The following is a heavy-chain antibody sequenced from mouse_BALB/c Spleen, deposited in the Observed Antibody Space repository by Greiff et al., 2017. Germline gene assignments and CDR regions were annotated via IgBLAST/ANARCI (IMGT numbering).Heavy chain of an antibody. V-gene: IGHV1-26*01. CDR3: AREALFDY. CDR2: VNPNNGGT. J-gene: IGHJ2*01. CDR1: GYTFTDYY. Sequence: VHVKQSGPELVKPGASVKISCKASGYTFTDYYMNWVKQSHGKSLEWIGLVNPNNGGTSYNQKFKGKATLTVDKSSSTAYMELRSLTSEDSAVYYCAREALFDYWGQGTTLTVSS.